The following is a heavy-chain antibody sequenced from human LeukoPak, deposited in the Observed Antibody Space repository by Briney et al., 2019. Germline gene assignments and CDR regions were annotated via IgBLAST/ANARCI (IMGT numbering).Heavy chain of an antibody. J-gene: IGHJ4*02. Sequence: GGSLRLSCAGSGFTFSSYGMHWVRQAPGKGLEWVAVISYDGSNKYYADSVKGRFTISRDNSKNTLYLQMNSLRAEDTAVYYCAKVSYAAAAGEHDYWGQGTLVTVSS. CDR2: ISYDGSNK. V-gene: IGHV3-30*18. CDR3: AKVSYAAAAGEHDY. D-gene: IGHD6-13*01. CDR1: GFTFSSYG.